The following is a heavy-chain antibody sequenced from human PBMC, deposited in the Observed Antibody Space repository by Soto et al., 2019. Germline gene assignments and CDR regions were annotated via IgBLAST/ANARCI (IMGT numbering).Heavy chain of an antibody. V-gene: IGHV1-24*01. CDR3: ATGISAYGSGSYYYYYMDV. Sequence: ASVKVSCKVSGYTLTELSMHWVRQAPGKGLEWMGGFDPEDGETIYAQKFQGRVTMTEDTSTDTAYMELSSLRSEDTAVYYCATGISAYGSGSYYYYYMDVWGKGTTVTVSS. D-gene: IGHD3-10*01. J-gene: IGHJ6*03. CDR2: FDPEDGET. CDR1: GYTLTELS.